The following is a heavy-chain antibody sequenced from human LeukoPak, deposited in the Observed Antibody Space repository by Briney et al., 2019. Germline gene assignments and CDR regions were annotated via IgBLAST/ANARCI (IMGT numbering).Heavy chain of an antibody. CDR1: GGTFSSYA. V-gene: IGHV1-69*05. CDR3: ARDTRMSTRPLWFDP. CDR2: IIPIFGTA. D-gene: IGHD2-2*01. J-gene: IGHJ5*02. Sequence: ASVKVPCKASGGTFSSYAISWVRQAPGQGLEWMGGIIPIFGTANYAQKFQGRVTITTDESTSTAYMELSSLRSEDTAVYYCARDTRMSTRPLWFDPWGQGTLVTVSS.